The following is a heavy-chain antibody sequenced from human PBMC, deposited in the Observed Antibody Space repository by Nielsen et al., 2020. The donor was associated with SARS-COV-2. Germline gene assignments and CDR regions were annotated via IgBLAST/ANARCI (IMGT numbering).Heavy chain of an antibody. J-gene: IGHJ4*02. V-gene: IGHV1-18*01. Sequence: ASVKVSCKASGYTFTSYGISWVRQAPGQGLEWMGWISAYNGNTNYAQKLQGRVTMTTDTSTSTAYMELRSLRSDDTAVYYCARAEPGYCSGGSCYPLYWGQGTLVTVSS. CDR1: GYTFTSYG. CDR3: ARAEPGYCSGGSCYPLY. CDR2: ISAYNGNT. D-gene: IGHD2-15*01.